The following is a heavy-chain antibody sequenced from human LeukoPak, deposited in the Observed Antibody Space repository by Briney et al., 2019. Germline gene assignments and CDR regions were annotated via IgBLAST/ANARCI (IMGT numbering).Heavy chain of an antibody. J-gene: IGHJ4*02. D-gene: IGHD3-9*01. CDR3: ARRYYDILTGYQGHFDY. CDR1: GGSISSGGYY. CDR2: IYHSGST. Sequence: SETLSLTCTVSGGSISSGGYYWSWIRQPPGKGLEWIGYIYHSGSTYYNPSLKSRVTISVDRSKNQFSLKLSSVTAADTAVYYCARRYYDILTGYQGHFDYWGQGTLVTVSS. V-gene: IGHV4-30-2*01.